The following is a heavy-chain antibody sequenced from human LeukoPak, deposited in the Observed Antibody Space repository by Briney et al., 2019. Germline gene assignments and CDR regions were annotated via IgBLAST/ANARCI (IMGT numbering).Heavy chain of an antibody. V-gene: IGHV3-21*04. Sequence: PGGSLRLSCAASGFTFSSYTMNWVRQAPGKGLEWVSSISSSSYYIYYADSVKGRFTTSRDNSKNTLYVQMNSLRAEDTAIYYCARGRGYRDYDRPLDYWGQGTLVTVSS. CDR1: GFTFSSYT. CDR2: ISSSSYYI. J-gene: IGHJ4*02. D-gene: IGHD5-12*01. CDR3: ARGRGYRDYDRPLDY.